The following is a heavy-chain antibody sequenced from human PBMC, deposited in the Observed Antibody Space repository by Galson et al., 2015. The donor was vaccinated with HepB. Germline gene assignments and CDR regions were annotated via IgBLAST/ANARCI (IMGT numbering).Heavy chain of an antibody. V-gene: IGHV7-4-1*02. D-gene: IGHD6-13*01. CDR3: ARDARLSIAAAGSGAFDI. CDR1: GYTFTSYA. J-gene: IGHJ3*02. CDR2: INTNTGNP. Sequence: SVKVSCKASGYTFTSYAMNWVRQAPGQGLEWMGWINTNTGNPTYAQGFTGRFVFSLDTSVSTAYLQISSLKAEDTAVYYCARDARLSIAAAGSGAFDIWGQGTMVTVSS.